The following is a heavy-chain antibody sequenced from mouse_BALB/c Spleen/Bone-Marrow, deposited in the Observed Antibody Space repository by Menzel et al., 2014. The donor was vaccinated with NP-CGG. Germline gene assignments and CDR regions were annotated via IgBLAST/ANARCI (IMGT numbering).Heavy chain of an antibody. D-gene: IGHD2-4*01. CDR2: INPSTGYT. J-gene: IGHJ4*01. CDR3: ARNYDYDGGYYAMDY. CDR1: GYNFISYW. Sequence: VQLQQSGAELAKPGASVKMSCKVSGYNFISYWMHWVKQRPGQGLEWIGFINPSTGYTEYNQKFKDKATLTADKSSSKAYMQLSSPTSEDSAVYYCARNYDYDGGYYAMDYWGQGTSVTVSS. V-gene: IGHV1-7*01.